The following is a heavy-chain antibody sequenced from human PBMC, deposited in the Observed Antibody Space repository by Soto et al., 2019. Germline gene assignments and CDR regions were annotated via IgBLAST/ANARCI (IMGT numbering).Heavy chain of an antibody. J-gene: IGHJ6*03. V-gene: IGHV3-30*03. CDR3: AADWFYMDV. CDR2: ISYDGSKK. CDR1: GLTISSFG. Sequence: GGSLRLSCAASGLTISSFGMHWVRQAPGKGLEWVAFISYDGSKKYYADSVKGRFSISRDNAKNSLYLQMNSLRVEDTAVYYCAADWFYMDVWGKGTSVTVSS. D-gene: IGHD3-9*01.